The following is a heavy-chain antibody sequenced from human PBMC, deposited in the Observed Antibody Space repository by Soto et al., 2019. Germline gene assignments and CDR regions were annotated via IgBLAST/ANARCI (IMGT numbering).Heavy chain of an antibody. V-gene: IGHV3-30-3*01. CDR2: ISYDGSNK. CDR1: GFTFSSYT. Sequence: QVQLVESGGGVVQPGRSLRLSCAASGFTFSSYTMHWVRQAPGKGLEWVAVISYDGSNKYYVDSVKGRFTISRDNSKNTLYLQMNSLRAEDTAVYYCARENGYNSGDAFDIWGQGTMVTVSS. J-gene: IGHJ3*02. CDR3: ARENGYNSGDAFDI. D-gene: IGHD5-12*01.